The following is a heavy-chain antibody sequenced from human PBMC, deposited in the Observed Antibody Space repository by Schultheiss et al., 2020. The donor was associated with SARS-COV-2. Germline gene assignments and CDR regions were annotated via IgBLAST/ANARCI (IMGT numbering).Heavy chain of an antibody. D-gene: IGHD3-3*01. CDR1: GGSINNYY. CDR2: IYYSGST. CDR3: ARQGRFLEWLTDV. Sequence: SQTLSLTCTVSGGSINNYYWSWIRQPPGKRLEWIGYIYYSGSTNYNPSLKSRVTISVDTSKNQFSLKLSSVTAADTAVYYCARQGRFLEWLTDVWGQGTTVTVSS. V-gene: IGHV4-59*08. J-gene: IGHJ6*02.